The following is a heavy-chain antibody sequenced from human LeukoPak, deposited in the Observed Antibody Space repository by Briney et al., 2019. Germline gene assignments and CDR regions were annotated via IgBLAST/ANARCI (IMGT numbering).Heavy chain of an antibody. D-gene: IGHD3-10*01. CDR3: ARDLIRAWFGESSHSAFDY. CDR1: GYTFTSYG. J-gene: IGHJ4*02. V-gene: IGHV1-18*01. Sequence: ASVKVSCKASGYTFTSYGISWVRQAPGQGLEWMGWISAYNGNTNYAQKLQGRVTMTTDTSTSTAYMELRSLRSDDTAVYYCARDLIRAWFGESSHSAFDYWGQGTLVTVSS. CDR2: ISAYNGNT.